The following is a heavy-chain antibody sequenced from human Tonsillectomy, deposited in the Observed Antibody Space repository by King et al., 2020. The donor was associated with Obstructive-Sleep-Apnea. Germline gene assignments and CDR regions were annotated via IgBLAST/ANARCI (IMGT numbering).Heavy chain of an antibody. D-gene: IGHD2-15*01. CDR1: GYSFTSYW. CDR3: ARIGYCSGGSCYSFDY. J-gene: IGHJ4*02. V-gene: IGHV5-51*01. Sequence: VQLVESGAEVKKPGESLKISCKGSGYSFTSYWIGWVRQMPGEGLEWMGIIYPGDSDTRYSPSFQGQVTISADKSISTPYLQWSSLKASDTAMYYCARIGYCSGGSCYSFDYWGQGTLVTVSS. CDR2: IYPGDSDT.